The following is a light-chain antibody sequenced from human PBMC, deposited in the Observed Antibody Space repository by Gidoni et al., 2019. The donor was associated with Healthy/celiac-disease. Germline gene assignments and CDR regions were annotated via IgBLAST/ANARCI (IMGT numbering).Light chain of an antibody. CDR1: QSVSSSY. CDR2: VAS. Sequence: EIVLTQSPGTLSLSPGERATLSCRASQSVSSSYLAWYQQKPGHAPRLLIYVASSRATGIPDRFSGSGSGTDFTLTISRLEPEDFAVYYCQQYGSSPPITFGQXTRLEI. CDR3: QQYGSSPPIT. V-gene: IGKV3-20*01. J-gene: IGKJ5*01.